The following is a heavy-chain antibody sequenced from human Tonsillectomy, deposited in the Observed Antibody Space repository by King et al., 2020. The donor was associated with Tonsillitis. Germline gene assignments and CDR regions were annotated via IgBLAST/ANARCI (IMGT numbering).Heavy chain of an antibody. D-gene: IGHD5-18*01. CDR3: TSHHGYSYGSFDY. V-gene: IGHV3-73*01. CDR1: GFTFSGSA. Sequence: VQLVESGGGLVQPGGSLKLSCAASGFTFSGSAMHWVRQASGKGLEWVGRSRSKAYIYATAYAVSGKGRFTISRDDSQNTAYLQMNSLKTEDTAVYYCTSHHGYSYGSFDYWGQGTLVTVSS. J-gene: IGHJ4*02. CDR2: SRSKAYIYAT.